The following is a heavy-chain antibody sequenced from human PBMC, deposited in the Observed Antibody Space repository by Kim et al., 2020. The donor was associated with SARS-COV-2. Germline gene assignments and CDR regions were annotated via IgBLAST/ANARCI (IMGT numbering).Heavy chain of an antibody. J-gene: IGHJ6*03. CDR3: ARGRGSSWYDYYYYMDV. D-gene: IGHD6-13*01. Sequence: GGSLRLSCTASGFSFSSFDMHWVRQGSGKSLEWVSGIGTAGGTSYPGSVEGRFTISRENAKNSLYLQMNSLRAGDTAVYYCARGRGSSWYDYYYYMDVWGKGTTVSVSS. V-gene: IGHV3-13*01. CDR2: IGTAGGT. CDR1: GFSFSSFD.